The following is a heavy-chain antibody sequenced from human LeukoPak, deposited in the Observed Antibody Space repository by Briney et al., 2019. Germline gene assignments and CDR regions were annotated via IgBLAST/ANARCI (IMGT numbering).Heavy chain of an antibody. J-gene: IGHJ4*02. D-gene: IGHD4-23*01. CDR3: ARFGGNQDY. V-gene: IGHV1-2*02. CDR1: GYTFTSYA. CDR2: INPNSGGT. Sequence: ASVKVSCKASGYTFTSYAISWVRQAPGQGLEWMGWINPNSGGTNYAQKFQGRVTMTRDTSISTAYMELSRLRSDDTAVYYCARFGGNQDYWGQGTLVTVSS.